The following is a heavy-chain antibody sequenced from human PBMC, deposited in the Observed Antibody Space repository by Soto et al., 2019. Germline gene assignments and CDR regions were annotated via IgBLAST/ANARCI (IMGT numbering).Heavy chain of an antibody. CDR2: INPSGGST. D-gene: IGHD3-9*01. CDR1: GYTFTSYY. V-gene: IGHV1-46*01. CDR3: AREKDGYYDILTGDDAFDI. Sequence: GASVKVSCKASGYTFTSYYMHWVRQAPGQGLEWMGIINPSGGSTSYAQKFQGRVTMTRDTSTSTVYMELSSLSSEDTAVYYCAREKDGYYDILTGDDAFDIWGQGTMVTVSS. J-gene: IGHJ3*02.